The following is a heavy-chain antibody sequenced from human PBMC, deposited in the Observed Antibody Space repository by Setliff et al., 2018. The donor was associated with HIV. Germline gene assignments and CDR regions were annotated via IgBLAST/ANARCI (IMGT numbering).Heavy chain of an antibody. V-gene: IGHV3-74*03. CDR1: GFTFSNFW. Sequence: GESLKISCVTSGFTFSNFWMSWVRQVPGKGPVWVSRISGDGSSTTYADSVKGRFTISRDNAKNSLYLQMNSLRAEDTALYYCAKDSRGGFYYFDYWGQGTLVTVSS. J-gene: IGHJ4*02. CDR2: ISGDGSST. D-gene: IGHD3-16*01. CDR3: AKDSRGGFYYFDY.